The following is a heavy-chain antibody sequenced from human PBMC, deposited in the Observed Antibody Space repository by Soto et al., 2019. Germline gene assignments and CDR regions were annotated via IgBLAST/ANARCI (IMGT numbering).Heavy chain of an antibody. CDR1: SDSINSYY. CDR2: MLYTGTT. CDR3: ARDRYYGPGPDYYYYGMDV. D-gene: IGHD3-10*01. V-gene: IGHV4-59*01. J-gene: IGHJ6*02. Sequence: QVRLQESGPGLVKPSETLSLICSVSSDSINSYYWSWVRQPPGKGLEWLGCMLYTGTTNYNPSLKGRISISGDASKSQFSLKLTSVTAADTAVYYCARDRYYGPGPDYYYYGMDVWGQGTTVTVSS.